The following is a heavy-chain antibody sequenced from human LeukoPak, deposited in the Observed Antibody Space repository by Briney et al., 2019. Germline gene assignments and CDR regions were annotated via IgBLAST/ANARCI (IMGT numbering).Heavy chain of an antibody. CDR3: AKATVVTSRYYYYMDV. Sequence: GGSLRLSCAASGFTFSSYAMSWVRQAPGKGLEWVSAISGSGGSTYYADSVKGRFTISRDNSKNTLYLQMNSLRAEDTAVYYCAKATVVTSRYYYYMDVWGKGTTVTISS. CDR2: ISGSGGST. J-gene: IGHJ6*03. V-gene: IGHV3-23*01. D-gene: IGHD4-23*01. CDR1: GFTFSSYA.